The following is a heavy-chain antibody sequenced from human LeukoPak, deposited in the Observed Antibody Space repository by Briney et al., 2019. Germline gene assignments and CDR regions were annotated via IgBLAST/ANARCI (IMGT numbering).Heavy chain of an antibody. CDR3: ARADSSIAARLSRSSIFNYYYYMDV. CDR1: GFTFSSYW. V-gene: IGHV3-7*01. Sequence: GGSLRLSCAASGFTFSSYWMSWVRQAPGKGLEWVANIKQDGSEKYYVDSVKGRFTISRDNAKNSLYLQMNSLRAEDTAVYYCARADSSIAARLSRSSIFNYYYYMDVWGKGTTVTVSS. D-gene: IGHD6-6*01. J-gene: IGHJ6*03. CDR2: IKQDGSEK.